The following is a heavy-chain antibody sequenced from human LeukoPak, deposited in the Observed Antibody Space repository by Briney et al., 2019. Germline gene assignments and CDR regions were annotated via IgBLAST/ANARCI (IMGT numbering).Heavy chain of an antibody. CDR2: ISAYNGNT. CDR3: ASPKRRDGNRTGDAFDI. Sequence: ASVKVSCKASGYTFTSYGISWVRQAPGQGLEWMGWISAYNGNTNYAQKLQGRVTMTTDTSTSTAYMELRSLRSDDTAVYYCASPKRRDGNRTGDAFDIWGKGTMVTVSS. J-gene: IGHJ3*02. D-gene: IGHD5-24*01. CDR1: GYTFTSYG. V-gene: IGHV1-18*01.